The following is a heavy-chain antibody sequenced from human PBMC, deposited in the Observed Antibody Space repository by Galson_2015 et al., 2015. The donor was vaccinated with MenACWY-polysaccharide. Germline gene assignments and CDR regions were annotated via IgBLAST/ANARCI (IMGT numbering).Heavy chain of an antibody. Sequence: SLRLSCAASGFTFSSYAMSWVRQAPGKGLEWVSTISGSGLNTYYADSVKGQFTMSRDNSKNTLYMQMNSLRAEDTAVYYCAKQIDEYYGSGNYYPPWDYWGQGTLVTVSS. D-gene: IGHD3-10*01. CDR2: ISGSGLNT. CDR1: GFTFSSYA. V-gene: IGHV3-23*01. CDR3: AKQIDEYYGSGNYYPPWDY. J-gene: IGHJ4*02.